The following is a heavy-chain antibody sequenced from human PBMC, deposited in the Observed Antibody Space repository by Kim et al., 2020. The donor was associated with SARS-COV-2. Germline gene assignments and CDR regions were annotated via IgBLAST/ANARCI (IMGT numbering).Heavy chain of an antibody. V-gene: IGHV1-2*06. CDR3: ARDDEHDCTNGVCYTVPFDY. D-gene: IGHD2-8*01. Sequence: ASVKVSCKASGYTFTGYYMHWVRQAPGQGLEWMGRINPNSGGTNYAQKFQGRVTMTRDTSISTAYMELSRLRSDDTAVYYCARDDEHDCTNGVCYTVPFDYWGQGTLVTVSS. CDR1: GYTFTGYY. J-gene: IGHJ4*02. CDR2: INPNSGGT.